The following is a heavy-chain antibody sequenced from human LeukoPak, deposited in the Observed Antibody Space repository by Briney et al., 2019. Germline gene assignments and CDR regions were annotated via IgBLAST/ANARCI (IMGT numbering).Heavy chain of an antibody. J-gene: IGHJ4*02. CDR1: GFTFSSYS. CDR3: AKDHEDIAVAGTDIDY. Sequence: PGGSLRLSCAASGFTFSSYSMNWVRQAPGKGLEWVAFIRYDGSNKYYADSVKGRFTISRDNSKNTLFLQMNSLRVEDTAVYYCAKDHEDIAVAGTDIDYWGQGTLVTVSS. D-gene: IGHD6-19*01. CDR2: IRYDGSNK. V-gene: IGHV3-30*02.